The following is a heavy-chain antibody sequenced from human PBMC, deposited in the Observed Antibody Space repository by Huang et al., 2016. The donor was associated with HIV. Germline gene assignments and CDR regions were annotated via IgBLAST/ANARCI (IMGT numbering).Heavy chain of an antibody. J-gene: IGHJ3*01. Sequence: EVQLVQSGAEVKKTGESQKISCQGSGYSFNTYWIAWVRQMPGKGPEWMRIISPVDSNTRYGPSFQGQFTISADKAIDTADLQWRSLKASDTAMYYCARKFSSTWYRAFDLWGQGTMVTVSS. D-gene: IGHD6-13*01. CDR1: GYSFNTYW. CDR2: ISPVDSNT. CDR3: ARKFSSTWYRAFDL. V-gene: IGHV5-51*01.